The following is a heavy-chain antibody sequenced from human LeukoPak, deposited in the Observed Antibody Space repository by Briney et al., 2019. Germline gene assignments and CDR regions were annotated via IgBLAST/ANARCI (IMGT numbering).Heavy chain of an antibody. CDR1: GFTFSSYA. CDR3: AKDYGGNSWYFDY. J-gene: IGHJ4*02. D-gene: IGHD4-23*01. CDR2: ISSNGGST. V-gene: IGHV3-64*01. Sequence: PGGSLRPSCAASGFTFSSYAMHWVRQAPGKGLEYVSAISSNGGSTYYANSVEGRFTISRDNSKNTLYLQMGSLRAEDMAVYYCAKDYGGNSWYFDYWGQGTLVTVSS.